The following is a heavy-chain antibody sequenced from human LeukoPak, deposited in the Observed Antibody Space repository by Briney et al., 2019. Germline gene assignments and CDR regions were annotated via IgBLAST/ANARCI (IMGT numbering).Heavy chain of an antibody. J-gene: IGHJ6*03. CDR3: ARDRGSIVGAHHHYYYMDV. V-gene: IGHV1-18*01. Sequence: ASVKVSCKASGYTFTSYGISWVRQAPGQGLEWMGWISAYNGNTNYAQKLQGRVTMTTDTSTSTAYMELRSLRSDDTAVYYCARDRGSIVGAHHHYYYMDVWGKGTTVTVSS. D-gene: IGHD1-26*01. CDR2: ISAYNGNT. CDR1: GYTFTSYG.